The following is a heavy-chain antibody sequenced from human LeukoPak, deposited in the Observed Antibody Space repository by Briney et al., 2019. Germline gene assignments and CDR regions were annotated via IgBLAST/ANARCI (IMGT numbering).Heavy chain of an antibody. CDR3: ARDPYSGPPPSHV. CDR2: ISAYNGNA. Sequence: GASVNVSCQASGYTFINYGINGVRPAPGQGLEGMGRISAYNGNANYAQKVQGRVTMTTDTSTSTAYMELRSLRSDDTAVYYCARDPYSGPPPSHVWGNGTRVTVSS. V-gene: IGHV1-18*01. J-gene: IGHJ6*04. D-gene: IGHD1-26*01. CDR1: GYTFINYG.